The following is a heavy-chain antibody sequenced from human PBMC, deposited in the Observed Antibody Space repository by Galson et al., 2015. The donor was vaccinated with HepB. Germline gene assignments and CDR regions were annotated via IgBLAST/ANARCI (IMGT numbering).Heavy chain of an antibody. D-gene: IGHD5-18*01. CDR1: GFTVSSNH. CDR2: FYGGGTI. Sequence: SLRLSCAASGFTVSSNHMSWVRQAPGKGLEWVSVFYGGGTINYADSVQGRFTASGENSENTLFLQMNSLRADDTAVYYCARLRPEYNYAYDYWGQGTLVTVSS. CDR3: ARLRPEYNYAYDY. V-gene: IGHV3-53*01. J-gene: IGHJ4*02.